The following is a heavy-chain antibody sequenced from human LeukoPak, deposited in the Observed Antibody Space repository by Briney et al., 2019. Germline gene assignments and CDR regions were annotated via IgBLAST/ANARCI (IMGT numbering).Heavy chain of an antibody. J-gene: IGHJ6*03. V-gene: IGHV1-69*01. CDR2: IIPIFGTA. D-gene: IGHD2-2*01. Sequence: SVKVSCKASGGTFSSYAISWVRQAPGQGLEWMGGIIPIFGTANYAQKFQGRVTITADESTSTAYMELGSLRSEDTAVYYCARDRSCSSTSCYYYYYYMDVWGKGTTVTVSS. CDR1: GGTFSSYA. CDR3: ARDRSCSSTSCYYYYYYMDV.